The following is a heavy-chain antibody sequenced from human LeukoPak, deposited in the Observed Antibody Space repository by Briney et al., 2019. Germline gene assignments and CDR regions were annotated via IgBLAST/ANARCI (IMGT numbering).Heavy chain of an antibody. CDR2: IIPIFGTA. V-gene: IGHV1-69*05. J-gene: IGHJ4*02. D-gene: IGHD2-15*01. Sequence: GASVKVSCRASGGTFSSYAISWVRQAPGQGLEWMGRIIPIFGTANYAQKFQGRVTITTDESTSTAYMELSSQRSEDTAVYYCARAHCSGGSCERGTFDYWGQGTLVTVSS. CDR1: GGTFSSYA. CDR3: ARAHCSGGSCERGTFDY.